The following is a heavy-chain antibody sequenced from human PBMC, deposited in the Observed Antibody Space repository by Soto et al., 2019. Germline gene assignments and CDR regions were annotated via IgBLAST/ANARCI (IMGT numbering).Heavy chain of an antibody. CDR3: ASDSSSWYFQH. J-gene: IGHJ1*01. CDR1: GGSISSYY. Sequence: SETLSLTCTVSGGSISSYYWSWIRQPPGKGLEWIGYIYYSGSTNYNPSLKSRVTISVDTSKNQFSLKLRSVTAAYTAVYYCASDSSSWYFQHWGQGTLVTVSS. D-gene: IGHD6-13*01. V-gene: IGHV4-59*01. CDR2: IYYSGST.